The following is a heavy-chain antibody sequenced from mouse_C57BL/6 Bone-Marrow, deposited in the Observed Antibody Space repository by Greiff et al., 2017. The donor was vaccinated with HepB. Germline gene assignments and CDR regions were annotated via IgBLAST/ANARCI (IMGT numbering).Heavy chain of an antibody. CDR3: ARESWITTVVAKDWYFDV. J-gene: IGHJ1*03. D-gene: IGHD1-1*01. CDR1: GYAFTNYL. V-gene: IGHV1-54*01. CDR2: INPGSGGT. Sequence: VKLQESGAELVRPGTSVKVSCKASGYAFTNYLIEWVKQRPGQGLEWIGVINPGSGGTNYNEKFKGQATLTADKSSSTAYMQLSSLTSEDSAVYFCARESWITTVVAKDWYFDVWGTGTTVTVSS.